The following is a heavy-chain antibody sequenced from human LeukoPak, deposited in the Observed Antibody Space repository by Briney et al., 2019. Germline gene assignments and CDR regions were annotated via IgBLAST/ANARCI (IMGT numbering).Heavy chain of an antibody. V-gene: IGHV3-11*04. Sequence: GGSLRLSCAASGFTFSDYYMSWIRQAPGKGLEWVSYISSSGSTIYYADSVKGRFTISRDNAKNSLYLQMNSLRAEDTAVYYCARVMEDCSSTSCPNDAFDIWGQGTMVTVSS. D-gene: IGHD2-2*01. J-gene: IGHJ3*02. CDR2: ISSSGSTI. CDR3: ARVMEDCSSTSCPNDAFDI. CDR1: GFTFSDYY.